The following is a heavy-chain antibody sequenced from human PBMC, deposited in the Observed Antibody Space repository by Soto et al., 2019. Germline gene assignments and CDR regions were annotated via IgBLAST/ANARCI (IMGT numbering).Heavy chain of an antibody. CDR3: ARGNGWGSSSFRDYYYGMDV. D-gene: IGHD6-13*01. CDR1: GGTFSSYA. V-gene: IGHV1-69*13. J-gene: IGHJ6*02. CDR2: IIPIFGTA. Sequence: SVKVSCKASGGTFSSYAISWVRQAPGQGLEWMGGIIPIFGTANYAQRFQGRVTITADESTSTAYMELSSLRSEDTAVYYCARGNGWGSSSFRDYYYGMDVWGQGATVTVSS.